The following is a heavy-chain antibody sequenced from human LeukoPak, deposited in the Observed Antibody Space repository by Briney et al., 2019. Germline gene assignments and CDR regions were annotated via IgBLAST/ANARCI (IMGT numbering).Heavy chain of an antibody. CDR1: GGSFSGYY. J-gene: IGHJ6*03. Sequence: SSETLSLTCAVYGGSFSGYYWTWIRQTPGKGLEWIGEMNPSGSTNYNPSHKSRVTISVDTSKNQFSLKLSSVTAADTAVYYCARGRQDVTMIVVVMTAVSYYLDVWGKGTTVTVS. V-gene: IGHV4-34*01. D-gene: IGHD3-22*01. CDR2: MNPSGST. CDR3: ARGRQDVTMIVVVMTAVSYYLDV.